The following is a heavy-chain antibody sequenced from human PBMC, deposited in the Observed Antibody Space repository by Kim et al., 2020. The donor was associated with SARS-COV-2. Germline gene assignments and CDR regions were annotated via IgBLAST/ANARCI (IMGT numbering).Heavy chain of an antibody. D-gene: IGHD1-1*01. V-gene: IGHV4-31*03. J-gene: IGHJ6*01. CDR2: IFYSGSI. Sequence: SETLSLTCTVSGGSVSSGDHYWTWIRQHSRRGLEWIGYIFYSGSIFYNPSLKSRITLSLDTSKNQFSLKLTSMTAADTAVYFCARGPSRLNWNYG. CDR1: GGSVSSGDHY. CDR3: ARGPSRLNWNYG.